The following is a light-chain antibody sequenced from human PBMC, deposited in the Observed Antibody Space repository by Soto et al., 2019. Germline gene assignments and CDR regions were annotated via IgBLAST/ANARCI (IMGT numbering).Light chain of an antibody. Sequence: QSALTQPPSVSGSPGQSVAISCTGTSSDIGSYNRVAWYQQPPGTAPKLIIYEVSNRPSGVPDRFSRSKSGNTASLTISGLQAEDEADYYCSSFTTSSTYVFGTGTKVTVL. CDR2: EVS. V-gene: IGLV2-18*02. J-gene: IGLJ1*01. CDR1: SSDIGSYNR. CDR3: SSFTTSSTYV.